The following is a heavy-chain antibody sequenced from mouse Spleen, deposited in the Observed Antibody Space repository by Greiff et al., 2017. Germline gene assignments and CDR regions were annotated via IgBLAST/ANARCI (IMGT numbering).Heavy chain of an antibody. CDR3: ARGGTSSYEYYFDY. D-gene: IGHD1-1*01. J-gene: IGHJ2*01. CDR1: GFTFSSYG. Sequence: EVKLVESGGGLVQPGGSLKLSCAASGFTFSSYGMSWVRQTPDKRLELVATINSNGGSTYYPDSVKGRFTISRDNAKNTLYLQMSSLKSEDTAMYYCARGGTSSYEYYFDYWGQGTTLTVSS. CDR2: INSNGGST. V-gene: IGHV5-6-3*01.